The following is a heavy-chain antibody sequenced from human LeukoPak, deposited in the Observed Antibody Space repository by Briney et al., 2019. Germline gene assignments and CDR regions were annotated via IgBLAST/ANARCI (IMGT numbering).Heavy chain of an antibody. V-gene: IGHV4-30-2*01. D-gene: IGHD3-10*01. J-gene: IGHJ4*02. CDR2: IYHSGST. CDR1: GGSISSGGYS. CDR3: ASNYYGSGSPLDY. Sequence: SQTLSLTCAVSGGSISSGGYSWSWIRQPPGKGLEWIGYIYHSGSTYYNPSLKSRVTISVDRSKNQFSLKLSSVTAADTAVYYCASNYYGSGSPLDYWGQGTLVTVSS.